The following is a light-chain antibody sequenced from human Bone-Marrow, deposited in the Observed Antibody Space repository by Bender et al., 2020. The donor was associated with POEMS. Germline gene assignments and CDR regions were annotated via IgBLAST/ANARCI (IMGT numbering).Light chain of an antibody. CDR3: AAWDGGLSGGV. CDR1: NSNIGTNA. J-gene: IGLJ3*02. CDR2: SDN. Sequence: QSVLTQPPSASGTPGQRVTISCSGSNSNIGTNAVNWYQQFPGPAPKLLIYSDNQRPSGVPDRFYAFKSGTSASLAISGLQSEDEAEYYCAAWDGGLSGGVFGGGTKLTVL. V-gene: IGLV1-44*01.